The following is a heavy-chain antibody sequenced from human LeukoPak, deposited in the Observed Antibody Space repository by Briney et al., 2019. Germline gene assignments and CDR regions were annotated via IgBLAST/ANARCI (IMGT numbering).Heavy chain of an antibody. J-gene: IGHJ3*02. D-gene: IGHD3-3*01. CDR3: AREGFLEWSPDSLDAFDI. CDR2: INPNSGGT. Sequence: GASVKVSCKASGYTFTGYYMHWVRQAPGQGLEWMGWINPNSGGTNYAQKFQGGVTMTRDTSISTAYMELSRLRSDDTAVYYCAREGFLEWSPDSLDAFDIWGQGTMVTVSS. CDR1: GYTFTGYY. V-gene: IGHV1-2*02.